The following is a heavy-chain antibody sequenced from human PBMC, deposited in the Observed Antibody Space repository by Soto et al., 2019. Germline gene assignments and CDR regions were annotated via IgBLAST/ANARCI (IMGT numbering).Heavy chain of an antibody. D-gene: IGHD2-21*02. CDR1: GFAISRGYY. CDR3: AREKVGTTFFDT. Sequence: ETLSLTCSVSGFAISRGYYWSWVRQPPGKGLEWIGSIYPSVSSYHNPSLATRLGLSIDASKNQFTLNLTSVTAADTALYFCAREKVGTTFFDTWGQGIQVTVS. J-gene: IGHJ4*02. V-gene: IGHV4-38-2*02. CDR2: IYPSVSS.